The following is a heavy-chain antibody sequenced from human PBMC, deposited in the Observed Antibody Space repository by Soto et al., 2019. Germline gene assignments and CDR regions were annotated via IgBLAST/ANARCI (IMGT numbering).Heavy chain of an antibody. J-gene: IGHJ4*02. CDR1: GYTCTRYA. Sequence: GESLKLSCKGSGYTCTRYAIGWVRPMPGKGLEWMGIIYPGESDPRYSPSFQGQVTISADKSISTAYLQWGSLKASDTAIYYCVSQRTTVITQAYFDYWGPGALVPVSS. D-gene: IGHD4-4*01. CDR2: IYPGESDP. V-gene: IGHV5-51*01. CDR3: VSQRTTVITQAYFDY.